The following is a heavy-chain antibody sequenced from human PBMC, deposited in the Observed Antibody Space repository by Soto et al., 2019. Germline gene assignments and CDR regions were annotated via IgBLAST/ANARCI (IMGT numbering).Heavy chain of an antibody. D-gene: IGHD2-8*01. CDR2: IKQDGSEK. Sequence: PRLSCAASGFTLSRYWMSWVRQAPGKGLEWVANIKQDGSEKYYVDSVAGRFTISRDNAKNSLYLQMDSLRAEDTAVYYCARDNGGGDYWGQGTLVTVSS. CDR3: ARDNGGGDY. V-gene: IGHV3-7*03. CDR1: GFTLSRYW. J-gene: IGHJ4*02.